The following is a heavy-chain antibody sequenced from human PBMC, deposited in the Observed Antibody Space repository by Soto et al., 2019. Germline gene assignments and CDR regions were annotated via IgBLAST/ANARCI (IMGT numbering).Heavy chain of an antibody. D-gene: IGHD1-26*01. CDR3: AKGKGVGATPDGANC. CDR2: VRSDGDTT. CDR1: GFTFSNFG. V-gene: IGHV3-23*01. J-gene: IGHJ4*02. Sequence: EVQVLESGGGLVQPGGSLRLSCAASGFTFSNFGMNWVRQAPGKGLEWVSGVRSDGDTTYNAESVKGRFTVSRDTSRNTGDLQMNSLRAEDTAIYYCAKGKGVGATPDGANCWGQGTLVTVSS.